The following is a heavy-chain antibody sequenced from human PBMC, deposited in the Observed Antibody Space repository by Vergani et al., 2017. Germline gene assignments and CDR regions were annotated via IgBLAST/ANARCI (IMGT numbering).Heavy chain of an antibody. D-gene: IGHD3-10*01. V-gene: IGHV4-31*03. CDR3: ARSRIYYGAGSPDY. Sequence: QVQLQESGPGLVKPSQTLSLTCSVSGGSISSGVYYWNWIRQHPGKGLEWIGYIYSTGSTHHNPSLRRRINMSVDTSKNQFSLKLNSVTAADTAVYYCARSRIYYGAGSPDYWVQGTLVTVSS. J-gene: IGHJ4*02. CDR1: GGSISSGVYY. CDR2: IYSTGST.